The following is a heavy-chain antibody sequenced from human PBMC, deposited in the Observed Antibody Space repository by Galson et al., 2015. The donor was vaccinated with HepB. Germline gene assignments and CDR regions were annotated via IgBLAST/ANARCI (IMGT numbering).Heavy chain of an antibody. J-gene: IGHJ3*01. CDR3: SRGQYNGNYFGGDDV. D-gene: IGHD1-26*01. Sequence: SLRLSCAGSGFTFSRYAMHWVRQAPGKGLEYVASITGNGDGAYYANSVKGRFSISRDNSENTLYLQMGSLRPEDMAVYYCSRGQYNGNYFGGDDVWGQGTRVTVSS. CDR1: GFTFSRYA. CDR2: ITGNGDGA. V-gene: IGHV3-64*01.